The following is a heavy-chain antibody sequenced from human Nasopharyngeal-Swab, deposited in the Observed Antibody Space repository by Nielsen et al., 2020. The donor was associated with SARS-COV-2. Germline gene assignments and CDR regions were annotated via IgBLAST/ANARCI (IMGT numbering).Heavy chain of an antibody. CDR1: GFTFNNFG. CDR2: ISSDGSSK. J-gene: IGHJ4*02. D-gene: IGHD1-26*01. CDR3: ASGNPYSGSYSFAY. Sequence: GSLRLSCAASGFTFNNFGMHWVRQAPGKGLEWVAVISSDGSSKYYADSVEGRFTISRDNSKTTLYLQMHSLRAEDTAVYYCASGNPYSGSYSFAYWGQGTLVTVSS. V-gene: IGHV3-30*03.